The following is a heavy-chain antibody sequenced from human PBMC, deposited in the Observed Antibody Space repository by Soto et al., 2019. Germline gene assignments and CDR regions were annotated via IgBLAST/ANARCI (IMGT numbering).Heavy chain of an antibody. CDR3: ARQASGYYYGWFDP. D-gene: IGHD3-22*01. CDR1: GGSILDSTYY. V-gene: IGHV4-39*01. Sequence: QLLLQESGPGLVKPSETLSLTCTVSGGSILDSTYYWAWIRQSPGKGLEWIGTIFYSGGTFYTPSLKRRVTMSVDTSNNQFSLKLGSVTAADPAVYYCARQASGYYYGWFDPWGQGTLVTVSS. CDR2: IFYSGGT. J-gene: IGHJ5*02.